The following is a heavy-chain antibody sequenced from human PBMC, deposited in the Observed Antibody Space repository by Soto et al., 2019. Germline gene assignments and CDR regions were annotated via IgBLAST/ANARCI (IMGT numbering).Heavy chain of an antibody. V-gene: IGHV3-53*01. J-gene: IGHJ4*02. CDR3: ARGITGTTFDY. D-gene: IGHD1-20*01. CDR1: GFIVSHNY. Sequence: EVQLVESGGGLIQPGGSLRLSCTPSGFIVSHNYMSWVRQAPGTGLEWVSVIYSSGTTYYADSVKGRFTISREDFKNPLYLHMNSLRAEDTAVYYCARGITGTTFDYWGQGTLVTVSS. CDR2: IYSSGTT.